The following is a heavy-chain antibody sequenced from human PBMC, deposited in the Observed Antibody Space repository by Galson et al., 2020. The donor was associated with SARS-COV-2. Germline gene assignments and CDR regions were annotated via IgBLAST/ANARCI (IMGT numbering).Heavy chain of an antibody. V-gene: IGHV4-31*03. D-gene: IGHD6-13*01. CDR2: IYYSGST. J-gene: IGHJ5*02. CDR1: GGSISSGGYY. CDR3: ARVSTAAAEVVYNWFDP. Sequence: SETLSLTCTVSGGSISSGGYYWSWIRQHPGKGLEWIGYIYYSGSTYYNPSLKSRVTISVDTSKNQFSLKLSSVTAADTAVYYCARVSTAAAEVVYNWFDPWGQGTLVTVSS.